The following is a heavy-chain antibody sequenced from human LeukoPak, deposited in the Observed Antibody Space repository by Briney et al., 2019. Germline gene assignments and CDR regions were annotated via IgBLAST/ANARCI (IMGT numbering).Heavy chain of an antibody. Sequence: GGSLRLSCAASGFTFSNYAMNWVRQAPGKGLEWVSGIRVTDNTYYADSVKGRFTISRDNSKNTLYLQMNSLRAEDTAVYYCARTRSGYFLVGAFDIWGQGTMVTVSS. V-gene: IGHV3-23*01. CDR3: ARTRSGYFLVGAFDI. J-gene: IGHJ3*02. CDR2: IRVTDNT. D-gene: IGHD3-22*01. CDR1: GFTFSNYA.